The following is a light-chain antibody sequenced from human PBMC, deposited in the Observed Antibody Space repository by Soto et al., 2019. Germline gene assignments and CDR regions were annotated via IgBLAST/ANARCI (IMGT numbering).Light chain of an antibody. CDR2: EVS. Sequence: QSALTQPASVSGSXXXXXXISCTGTSSDVGGYNYVSWYQQHPGRAPKLMIYEVSNRPSGVSNRFSGSKSGNTASLTISGLQPEDEADYYCSSYTSSSTVFYVFGTGTKLTVL. CDR1: SSDVGGYNY. J-gene: IGLJ1*01. CDR3: SSYTSSSTVFYV. V-gene: IGLV2-14*01.